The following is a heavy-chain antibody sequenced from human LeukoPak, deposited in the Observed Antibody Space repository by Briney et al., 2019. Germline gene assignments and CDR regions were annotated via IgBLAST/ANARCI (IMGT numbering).Heavy chain of an antibody. CDR1: GGSISSYY. Sequence: SETLSLTCTVSGGSISSYYWSWIRQPPGKGLEWIGYIYYSGSTNYNPSLKSRVTVSVDTSKNQFSLKLSSVTAADTAVYYCARAVTYYYGSGSYTDFDYWGQGTLVTVSS. CDR3: ARAVTYYYGSGSYTDFDY. J-gene: IGHJ4*02. CDR2: IYYSGST. D-gene: IGHD3-10*01. V-gene: IGHV4-59*01.